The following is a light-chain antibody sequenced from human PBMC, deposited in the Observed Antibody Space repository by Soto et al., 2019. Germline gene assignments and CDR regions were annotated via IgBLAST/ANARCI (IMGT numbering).Light chain of an antibody. Sequence: QCALAQPASVSGSPGQSITISCTVTSSDVGGSDHVSWYQQRPGKAPKLIIYEVTNWPSGVSHRFSGSKSGNTASLTISGLQAEDEADYYCSSYTTSTTLDVFGTGTKVTVL. V-gene: IGLV2-14*01. CDR1: SSDVGGSDH. J-gene: IGLJ1*01. CDR3: SSYTTSTTLDV. CDR2: EVT.